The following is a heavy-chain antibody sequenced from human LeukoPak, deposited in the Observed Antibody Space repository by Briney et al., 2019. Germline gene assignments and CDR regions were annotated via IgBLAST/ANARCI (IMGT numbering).Heavy chain of an antibody. V-gene: IGHV3-7*01. Sequence: GGSLRLSCAASGFTFSTSWMSWVRQAPGKGLEWVTNIKPDGSEKYYVDSVKGRFTISRDNAKNSLYLQMNSLRAEDTALYYCARDTVGATDYWGQGTLVTVSS. CDR2: IKPDGSEK. D-gene: IGHD1-26*01. CDR1: GFTFSTSW. J-gene: IGHJ4*02. CDR3: ARDTVGATDY.